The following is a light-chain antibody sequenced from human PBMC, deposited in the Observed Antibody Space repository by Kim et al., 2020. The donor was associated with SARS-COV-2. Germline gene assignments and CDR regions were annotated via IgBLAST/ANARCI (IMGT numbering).Light chain of an antibody. CDR2: GAS. V-gene: IGKV3-15*01. CDR1: QSISSN. Sequence: EIVMTQSPATLSVSPGERVSLSCRASQSISSNLAWYQQTPGQAPRLLISGASTRATNIPSRFSGSGSGREFTLSIPTLQSEDFAIYYCQQYSDWRPITFGRGKRLDI. CDR3: QQYSDWRPIT. J-gene: IGKJ5*01.